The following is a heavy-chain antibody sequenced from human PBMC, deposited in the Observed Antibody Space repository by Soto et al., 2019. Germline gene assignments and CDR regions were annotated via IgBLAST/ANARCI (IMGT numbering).Heavy chain of an antibody. CDR3: ARVKRLRYFDWLLRGGAFDI. Sequence: ASVKVSCKASGYTFTGYYMHWVRQAPGQGLEWMGWINPNSGGTNYAQKFQGRVTMTRDTSISTAYMELSRLRSDDTAVYYCARVKRLRYFDWLLRGGAFDIWGQGTMVTVSS. J-gene: IGHJ3*02. CDR1: GYTFTGYY. CDR2: INPNSGGT. V-gene: IGHV1-2*02. D-gene: IGHD3-9*01.